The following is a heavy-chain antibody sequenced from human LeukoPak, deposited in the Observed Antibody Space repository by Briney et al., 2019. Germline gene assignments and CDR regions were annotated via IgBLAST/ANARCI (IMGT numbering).Heavy chain of an antibody. V-gene: IGHV1-69*04. Sequence: ASVKVSCKASGGTFSSYAISWVRQAPGQGVEWMGRIIPILGIANYAQKFQGRVTITADKSTSTAYMELSSLRSEDTAVYYCARAPYYDSSGYPVQEYYFDYRGQGTLVTVSS. J-gene: IGHJ4*02. CDR3: ARAPYYDSSGYPVQEYYFDY. CDR1: GGTFSSYA. D-gene: IGHD3-22*01. CDR2: IIPILGIA.